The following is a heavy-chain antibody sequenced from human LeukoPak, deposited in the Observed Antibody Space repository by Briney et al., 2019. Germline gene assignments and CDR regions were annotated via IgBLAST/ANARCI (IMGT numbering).Heavy chain of an antibody. Sequence: GGSLRLSCAASGFTFTSYGMHWVRQAPGRGLEWVAAILYDGSNKYYADSVKGRFTISRENSKNTLYLQINSLRAEDTAVYSCARDQYCSGGSCSTPADSSGQGTLVTVSS. CDR3: ARDQYCSGGSCSTPADS. D-gene: IGHD2-15*01. J-gene: IGHJ5*01. CDR1: GFTFTSYG. V-gene: IGHV3-33*01. CDR2: ILYDGSNK.